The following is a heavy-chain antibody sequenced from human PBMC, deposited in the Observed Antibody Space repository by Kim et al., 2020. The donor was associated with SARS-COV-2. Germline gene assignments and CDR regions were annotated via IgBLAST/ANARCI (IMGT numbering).Heavy chain of an antibody. D-gene: IGHD3-10*01. Sequence: ASVKVSCKASGYTFTSYGISWVRQAPGQGLEWMGWISAYNGNTNYAQKLQGRVTMTTDTSTSTAYMELRSLRSDDTAVYYCARSIYYYGSGNWFDPWGQGTLVTVSS. CDR2: ISAYNGNT. J-gene: IGHJ5*02. CDR1: GYTFTSYG. CDR3: ARSIYYYGSGNWFDP. V-gene: IGHV1-18*04.